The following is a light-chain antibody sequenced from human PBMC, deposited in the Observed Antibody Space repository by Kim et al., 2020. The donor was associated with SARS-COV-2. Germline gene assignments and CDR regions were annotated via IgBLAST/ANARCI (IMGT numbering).Light chain of an antibody. V-gene: IGLV3-21*04. Sequence: SYELTQPPSVSVAPGKTARITCGGNNIGSKSVHWYQQKPGQAPVLVIYYDSDRPSGIPERFSGSNSGNTATLTISRVEAGDEADYYCQVWDSSSHVVFGG. J-gene: IGLJ2*01. CDR3: QVWDSSSHVV. CDR1: NIGSKS. CDR2: YDS.